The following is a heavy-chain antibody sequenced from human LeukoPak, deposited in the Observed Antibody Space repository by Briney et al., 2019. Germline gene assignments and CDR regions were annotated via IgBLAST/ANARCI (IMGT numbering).Heavy chain of an antibody. CDR2: IYYSGST. Sequence: PSETLSLTCTVSGGSISSSSYYWGWIRQPPGKGLEWIGSIYYSGSTYYNPSLKSRVTISVDTSKNQFSLKLSSVTAADTAVYYCAGGYGSGSFYFDYWGQGTLVTVSS. D-gene: IGHD3-10*01. J-gene: IGHJ4*02. CDR1: GGSISSSSYY. V-gene: IGHV4-39*07. CDR3: AGGYGSGSFYFDY.